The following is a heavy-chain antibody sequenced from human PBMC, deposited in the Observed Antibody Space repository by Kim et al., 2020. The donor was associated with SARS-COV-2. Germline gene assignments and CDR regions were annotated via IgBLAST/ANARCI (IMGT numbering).Heavy chain of an antibody. CDR1: GGSISSGGYY. J-gene: IGHJ4*02. Sequence: SETLSLTCTVSGGSISSGGYYWSWIRQHPGKGLEWIGYIYYSGSTYYNPSLKSRVTISVDTSKNQFSLKLSSVTAADTAVYYCARVPHYDFWSGSTYFDYWGQGTLVTVSS. CDR2: IYYSGST. CDR3: ARVPHYDFWSGSTYFDY. V-gene: IGHV4-31*03. D-gene: IGHD3-3*01.